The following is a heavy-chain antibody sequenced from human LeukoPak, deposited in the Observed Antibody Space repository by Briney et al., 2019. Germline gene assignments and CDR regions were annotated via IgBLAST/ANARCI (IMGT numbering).Heavy chain of an antibody. CDR1: GFTFTSHA. V-gene: IGHV3-33*08. Sequence: GGSLRLSCATSGFTFTSHAVTWVRQAPGKGLEWVAVIWYDGSNKYYVDSVKGRFTISRDNSKNTLYLQMNSLRAEDTAVYYCARDLSLDCSSTSCYYYYYYGMDVWGQGTTVTVSS. CDR2: IWYDGSNK. CDR3: ARDLSLDCSSTSCYYYYYYGMDV. J-gene: IGHJ6*02. D-gene: IGHD2-2*01.